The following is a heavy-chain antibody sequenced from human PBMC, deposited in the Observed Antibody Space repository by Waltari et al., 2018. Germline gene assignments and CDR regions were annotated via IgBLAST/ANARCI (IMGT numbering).Heavy chain of an antibody. J-gene: IGHJ2*01. Sequence: QVHLQESGPGLVKPSGPLSLTCAVSGGSISSSNWLSWVRPPPGPGPEWIGEIYHSGSTNYNPSLKSRVTISVDKSKNQFSLKLSSVTAADTAVYYCARDQITMVRGVIIRYWYFDLWGRGTLVTVSS. D-gene: IGHD3-10*01. CDR2: IYHSGST. V-gene: IGHV4-4*02. CDR1: GGSISSSNW. CDR3: ARDQITMVRGVIIRYWYFDL.